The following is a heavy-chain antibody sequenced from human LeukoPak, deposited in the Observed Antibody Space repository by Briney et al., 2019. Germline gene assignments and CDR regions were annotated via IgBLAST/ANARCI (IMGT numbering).Heavy chain of an antibody. V-gene: IGHV5-10-1*01. J-gene: IGHJ4*02. D-gene: IGHD1-26*01. CDR3: ARLIRRGWGGATFDY. Sequence: GESLRISCKGSGCSFATYWISWVRQMPGKGLEWMGRIDPIDSYTNYSPSFQGHVTISADKSISTAYLQWSSLKASDTAMYYCARLIRRGWGGATFDYWGQGTLVTVSS. CDR2: IDPIDSYT. CDR1: GCSFATYW.